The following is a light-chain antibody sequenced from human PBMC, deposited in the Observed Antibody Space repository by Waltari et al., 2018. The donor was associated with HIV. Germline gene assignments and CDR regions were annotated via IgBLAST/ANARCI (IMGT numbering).Light chain of an antibody. CDR3: ETWDSSTWV. CDR2: LEGGGGY. Sequence: QPVLTQSSSAPDSLGSPVKRTCTLTRRHSRNIIAWHQQQPGKAPRYLMKLEGGGGYNKGSGVPDRFSGSSSGADRYLTISNLQFEDEADYYCETWDSSTWVFGGGTKVTVL. CDR1: RRHSRNI. J-gene: IGLJ3*02. V-gene: IGLV4-60*02.